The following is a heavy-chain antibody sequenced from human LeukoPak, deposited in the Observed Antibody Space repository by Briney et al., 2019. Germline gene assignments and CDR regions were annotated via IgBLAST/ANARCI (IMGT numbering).Heavy chain of an antibody. CDR2: ISYDGSNK. J-gene: IGHJ6*03. CDR3: ARGSATTLYYYYYMDV. CDR1: GFTFSSYA. D-gene: IGHD1-26*01. Sequence: GGSLRLSCAASGFTFSSYAMHWVRQAPGKGLEWVAVISYDGSNKYYADSVKGRFTISRDNSKNTLYLQMNSLRAEDTAVYYCARGSATTLYYYYYMDVWGKGTTVTASS. V-gene: IGHV3-30*04.